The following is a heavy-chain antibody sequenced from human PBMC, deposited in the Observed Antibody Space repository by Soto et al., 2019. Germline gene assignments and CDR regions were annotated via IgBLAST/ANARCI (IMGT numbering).Heavy chain of an antibody. J-gene: IGHJ4*02. CDR3: ASRYCHLSAGYRYYESFSFGN. CDR1: GASISNTSYF. Sequence: PSETLSLTCAVSGASISNTSYFWGWIRQPPGKGLEWVGKMFSTGSSTYNPSLKGRVTFSVDTSKNHFSLRLFSMTASDTAVYFCASRYCHLSAGYRYYESFSFGNWGPGTLVTVSS. D-gene: IGHD3-9*01. CDR2: MFSTGSS. V-gene: IGHV4-39*02.